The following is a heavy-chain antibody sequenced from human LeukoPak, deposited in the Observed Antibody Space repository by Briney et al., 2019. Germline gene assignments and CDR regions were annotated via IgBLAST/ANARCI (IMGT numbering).Heavy chain of an antibody. CDR3: AKRGVRYYFDY. Sequence: GGSLRLSCAASGFTFSSYGMSWVRQAPGKGLEWVSAISGSDGSTYYADSVKGRFTISRDNSKNTLYLQMNSLRAEDTAVYYCAKRGVRYYFDYWGQGTLVTVSS. CDR2: ISGSDGST. V-gene: IGHV3-23*01. D-gene: IGHD3-3*01. CDR1: GFTFSSYG. J-gene: IGHJ4*02.